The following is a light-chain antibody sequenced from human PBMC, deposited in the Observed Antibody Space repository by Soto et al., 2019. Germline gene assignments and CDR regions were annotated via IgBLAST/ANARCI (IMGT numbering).Light chain of an antibody. V-gene: IGKV1-9*01. CDR2: AAS. Sequence: IQLTQSPSSLSASVGDRVTITCRASQGIRSYLTWYQQKPGKAPKVLIYAASTLQTGVPSRFSGSGSGTDFTLTISSLQPEDFATYYCQQYNNWPITFGQGTRLEIK. J-gene: IGKJ5*01. CDR3: QQYNNWPIT. CDR1: QGIRSY.